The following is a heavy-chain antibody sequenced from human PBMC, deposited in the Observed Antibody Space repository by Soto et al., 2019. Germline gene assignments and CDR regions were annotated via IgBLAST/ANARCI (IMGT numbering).Heavy chain of an antibody. Sequence: EVQLVESGGGLIQPGGSLRLSCAASGFTVSSNYMSWVRQAPGKGLEWVSVIYSGGSTYYADSVKGRFTISRDNSKNTLYLQMNSLRAEDTAVYYCARDRPLIVGATRYEGGMDVWGQGTTVTVSS. D-gene: IGHD1-26*01. CDR1: GFTVSSNY. J-gene: IGHJ6*02. V-gene: IGHV3-53*01. CDR3: ARDRPLIVGATRYEGGMDV. CDR2: IYSGGST.